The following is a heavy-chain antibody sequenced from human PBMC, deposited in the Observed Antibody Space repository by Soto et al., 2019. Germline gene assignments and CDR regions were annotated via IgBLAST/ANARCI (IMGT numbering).Heavy chain of an antibody. CDR1: GYTFTGYS. CDR2: MNPNSGIT. Sequence: ASVKVSCKASGYTFTGYSMSWVRQAPGQGLEWMGWMNPNSGITGYAPNFQGRVTMTRDTSISTAYMELSSLRSEDTAVYFCASTFGGVIVNLDSWGQGTLVTVSS. V-gene: IGHV1-8*02. D-gene: IGHD3-16*02. J-gene: IGHJ4*02. CDR3: ASTFGGVIVNLDS.